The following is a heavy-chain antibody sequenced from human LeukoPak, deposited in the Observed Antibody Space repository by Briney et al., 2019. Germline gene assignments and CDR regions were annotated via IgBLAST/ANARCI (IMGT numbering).Heavy chain of an antibody. CDR1: GAPLSSHY. CDR2: IYHSGTT. V-gene: IGHV4-59*11. Sequence: PSETLSLICTVSGAPLSSHYWYWIRQSPGKGLEWIGYIYHSGTTKYNPSLKSRVTISADTSKSQFSLTVSSVTAADTAVYYCAAEYEYGDHDYWGQGTLVTVSS. CDR3: AAEYEYGDHDY. J-gene: IGHJ4*02. D-gene: IGHD4-17*01.